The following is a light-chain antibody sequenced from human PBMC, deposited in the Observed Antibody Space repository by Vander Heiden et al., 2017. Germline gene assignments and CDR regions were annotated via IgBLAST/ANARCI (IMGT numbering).Light chain of an antibody. CDR3: IQARQAYT. V-gene: IGKV2-28*01. J-gene: IGKJ2*01. CDR1: HSFLHSNAYNF. Sequence: EIVMTQSPLPLPVTPGEPASISRRSRHSFLHSNAYNFVGWYLQKPGQSPLLLVYLGSRRASGVADRFGGSGSGTDFTLKISRVEEEDVGVYYYIQARQAYTFGQGTKLEIK. CDR2: LGS.